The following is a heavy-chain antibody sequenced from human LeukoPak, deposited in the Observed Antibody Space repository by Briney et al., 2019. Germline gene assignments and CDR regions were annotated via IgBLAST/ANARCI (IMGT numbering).Heavy chain of an antibody. CDR2: ISYDGSNK. D-gene: IGHD1-1*01. CDR1: GFTFSSYA. Sequence: GRSLRLSCAASGFTFSSYAMHWVRQAPGKGLEWVAVISYDGSNKYYADSVKGRFTISRDNSKNTLYLQMNSLRAEDTAVYYCARARTTVFDYWGQGTLVTVSS. CDR3: ARARTTVFDY. J-gene: IGHJ4*02. V-gene: IGHV3-30-3*01.